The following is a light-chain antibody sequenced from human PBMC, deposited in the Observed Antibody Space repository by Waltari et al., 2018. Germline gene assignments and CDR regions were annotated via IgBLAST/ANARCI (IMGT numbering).Light chain of an antibody. CDR3: QQYYDTPWT. V-gene: IGKV4-1*01. J-gene: IGKJ1*01. Sequence: DIVMAQSPDSLAVSLGERATINCGSSQSVLSTSTGKSYLAWYQQKPGQPPKLLIYWASTRESGVPDRFSGSGSGTDFTLTISSLQAEDVAGYYCQQYYDTPWTFGQGTKVEIK. CDR2: WAS. CDR1: QSVLSTSTGKSY.